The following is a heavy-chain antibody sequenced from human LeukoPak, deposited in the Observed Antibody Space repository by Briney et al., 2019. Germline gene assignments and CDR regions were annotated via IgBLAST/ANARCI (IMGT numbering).Heavy chain of an antibody. V-gene: IGHV1-69*02. Sequence: SVKVSCKASGGTFSSYTISWVRQAPGQGLEWMGRIIPILGIANYAQKFQGRVTITADKPTSTAYMELSSLRSEDTAVYYCARSSRSGTTADYWGQGTLVTVSS. CDR2: IIPILGIA. J-gene: IGHJ4*02. D-gene: IGHD1-26*01. CDR1: GGTFSSYT. CDR3: ARSSRSGTTADY.